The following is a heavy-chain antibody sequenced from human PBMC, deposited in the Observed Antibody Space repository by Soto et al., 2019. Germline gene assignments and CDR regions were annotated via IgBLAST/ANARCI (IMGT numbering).Heavy chain of an antibody. Sequence: GGSLRLSCAASGFTFSSYAMHWVRQAPGKGLEWVTAISYDGGNKYCPDSLKGRFTISRDNSKNTLYLQMNSLRAEDTAVYYCAKSGYCSSTSCPRGNWFDPWGQGTLVTVSS. D-gene: IGHD2-2*01. CDR1: GFTFSSYA. J-gene: IGHJ5*02. CDR2: ISYDGGNK. V-gene: IGHV3-30*18. CDR3: AKSGYCSSTSCPRGNWFDP.